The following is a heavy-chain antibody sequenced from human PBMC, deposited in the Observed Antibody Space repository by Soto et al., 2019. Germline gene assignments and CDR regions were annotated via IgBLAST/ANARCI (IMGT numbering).Heavy chain of an antibody. CDR1: GGAISSGDYY. CDR3: ARYGDYVISFDF. Sequence: PSETLSLTCTVSGGAISSGDYYWSWIRQPAGKGLEWIGYIYYSGSTYYNPSLKSRVTISVDTSKNQFSLKLSSVTAADTAVYFCARYGDYVISFDFWGQGTLVTVSS. J-gene: IGHJ4*02. V-gene: IGHV4-30-4*02. CDR2: IYYSGST. D-gene: IGHD4-17*01.